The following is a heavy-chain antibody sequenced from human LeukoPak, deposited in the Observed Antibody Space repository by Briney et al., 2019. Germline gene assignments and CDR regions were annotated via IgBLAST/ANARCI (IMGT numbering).Heavy chain of an antibody. CDR3: VKEPHYYDRSGYF. J-gene: IGHJ4*02. CDR1: GFTFDDYA. V-gene: IGHV3-43*02. Sequence: PGGSLRLSCAASGFTFDDYAMHWVRQAPGKGLEWVSLIGGDGGSTYYADSVKGRFTISRDNSKNSLFLQMKSLRIDDTALYYCVKEPHYYDRSGYFWGQGTLVTVSS. D-gene: IGHD3-22*01. CDR2: IGGDGGST.